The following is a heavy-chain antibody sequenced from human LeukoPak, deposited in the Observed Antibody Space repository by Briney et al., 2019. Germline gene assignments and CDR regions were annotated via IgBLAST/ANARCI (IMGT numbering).Heavy chain of an antibody. CDR2: ISSDSNYI. D-gene: IGHD2-15*01. CDR1: GFTFNNYA. V-gene: IGHV3-21*01. Sequence: GGSLRLSCTAAGFTFNNYAMSWVRQAPGKGLEWVSAISSDSNYIYYTDSVKGRFTISRDNAKNLLYLQMNSLGAEDTAVYYCARDVSRISDYWGRGTLVTVSS. CDR3: ARDVSRISDY. J-gene: IGHJ4*02.